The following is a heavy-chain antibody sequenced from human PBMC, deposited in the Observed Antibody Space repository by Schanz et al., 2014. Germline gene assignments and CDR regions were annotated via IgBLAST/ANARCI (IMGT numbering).Heavy chain of an antibody. CDR1: GFTFGSYG. V-gene: IGHV3-23*01. Sequence: PGRSLRLSCAASGFTFGSYGMSWVRQGPGKGLEWVSGISGGGGTRNYADSVKGRFTVFRDNSKRTLYLEINDPRAEDTAVYYCAKDSCSSTTCYGYGMDVWGQGSTVTVSS. CDR2: ISGGGGTR. D-gene: IGHD2-2*01. J-gene: IGHJ6*02. CDR3: AKDSCSSTTCYGYGMDV.